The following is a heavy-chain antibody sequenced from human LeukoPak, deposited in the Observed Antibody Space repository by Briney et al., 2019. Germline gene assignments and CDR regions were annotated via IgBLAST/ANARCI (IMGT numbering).Heavy chain of an antibody. CDR3: ARDPGYSSGRYYYYYYMDV. CDR2: INPNSGGT. J-gene: IGHJ6*03. Sequence: GASVKVSCKASGYTFTGYYMHWVRQAPGQGLEWMGWINPNSGGTNYAQKFQGRVTMTRDTSISTAYMELSRLRSDDTAVYYCARDPGYSSGRYYYYYYMDVWGKGTTVTVSS. V-gene: IGHV1-2*02. D-gene: IGHD6-19*01. CDR1: GYTFTGYY.